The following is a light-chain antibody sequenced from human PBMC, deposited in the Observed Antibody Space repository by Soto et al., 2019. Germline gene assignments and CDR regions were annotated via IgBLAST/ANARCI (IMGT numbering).Light chain of an antibody. CDR1: NSNIGSDI. V-gene: IGLV1-44*01. CDR3: ATWDGGLSGNFL. Sequence: QSVLTQPPSASGTPGQRATISCCGSNSNIGSDIVDCYQLLPGAAPEVLINTTNQRPSGVPERFSGSKSGTSASLAISGLQSEDEANSSCATWDGGLSGNFLFGNATKVTV. J-gene: IGLJ1*01. CDR2: TTN.